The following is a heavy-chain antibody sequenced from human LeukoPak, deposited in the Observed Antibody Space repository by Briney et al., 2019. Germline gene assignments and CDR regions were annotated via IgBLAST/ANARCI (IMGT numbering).Heavy chain of an antibody. J-gene: IGHJ5*02. CDR3: ARDRIGGATFGWFDP. CDR2: INPSGGST. Sequence: ASVKVSCKASGYTFTSYYMHWVRQAPGQGLEWMGIINPSGGSTSYAQKFQGRDTMTRDTSTSTVYMELSSLRSEDTAVYYCARDRIGGATFGWFDPWGQGTLVTVSS. CDR1: GYTFTSYY. V-gene: IGHV1-46*01. D-gene: IGHD1-26*01.